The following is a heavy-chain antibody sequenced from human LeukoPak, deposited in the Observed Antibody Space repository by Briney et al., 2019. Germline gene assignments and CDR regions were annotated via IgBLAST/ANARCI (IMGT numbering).Heavy chain of an antibody. Sequence: GGSLRLSCAASGFTFSSYWMSWVRQAPGKGLEWVANIKQDGSEKYYVDSVKGRFTISRDNAKNSLYLQMNSLRAEDTAVYCCARDVSYGYYYAYYFDYWGQGTLVTVSS. V-gene: IGHV3-7*01. D-gene: IGHD3-22*01. CDR2: IKQDGSEK. CDR1: GFTFSSYW. CDR3: ARDVSYGYYYAYYFDY. J-gene: IGHJ4*02.